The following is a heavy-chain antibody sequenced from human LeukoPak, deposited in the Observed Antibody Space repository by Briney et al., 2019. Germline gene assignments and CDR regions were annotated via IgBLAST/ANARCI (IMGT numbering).Heavy chain of an antibody. CDR3: ARGGAGLPAAHIPSRYFGY. CDR1: GGTFSSYA. CDR2: IIPIFGTA. V-gene: IGHV1-69*13. J-gene: IGHJ4*02. D-gene: IGHD2-2*01. Sequence: SVKVSCTASGGTFSSYAISWVRQAPGQGLEWMGGIIPIFGTANYAQKFQGRVTITADESTSTAYMELSSLRSEDTAVYYCARGGAGLPAAHIPSRYFGYWGQGTLVTVSS.